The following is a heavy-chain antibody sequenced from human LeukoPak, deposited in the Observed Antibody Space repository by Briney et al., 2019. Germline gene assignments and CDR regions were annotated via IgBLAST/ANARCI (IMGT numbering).Heavy chain of an antibody. Sequence: SETLSLTCTGYDSSIRNNYLWGWIRQPPGKGLEWIGNGDQSGSTYYNPSLKSRATISLDTSKKQFSLKLTSVTAADTALYYCASVGASHYGDWFFDYWGQGTLVTVSS. D-gene: IGHD4-17*01. CDR1: DSSIRNNYL. CDR3: ASVGASHYGDWFFDY. V-gene: IGHV4-38-2*02. J-gene: IGHJ4*02. CDR2: GDQSGST.